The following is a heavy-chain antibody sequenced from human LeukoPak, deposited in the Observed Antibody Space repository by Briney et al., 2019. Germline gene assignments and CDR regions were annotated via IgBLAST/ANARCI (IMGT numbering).Heavy chain of an antibody. CDR3: ARVGIMITFGGVIPYGMDV. Sequence: SVKVSCKASGGTFSSYAISWVRQAPGQGLEWMGGIIPIFGTANYAQKFQGRVTITADESTSTAYMELSSLRSEDTAVYYCARVGIMITFGGVIPYGMDVWGQGTTVTVSS. D-gene: IGHD3-16*02. CDR2: IIPIFGTA. V-gene: IGHV1-69*13. CDR1: GGTFSSYA. J-gene: IGHJ6*02.